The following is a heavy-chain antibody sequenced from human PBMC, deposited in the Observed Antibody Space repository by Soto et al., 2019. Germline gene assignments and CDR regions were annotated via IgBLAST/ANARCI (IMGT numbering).Heavy chain of an antibody. J-gene: IGHJ5*02. D-gene: IGHD6-13*01. V-gene: IGHV4-34*01. CDR1: GGSFSGYY. Sequence: SETLSLTCAVYGGSFSGYYWRWIRQPPGKGLEWIGEINHSGSTNYNPSLKSRVTISVDTSKNQFSLKLSSVTAADTAVYYCARRSGSSSWYRYGNWFDPWGQGTLVTVSS. CDR2: INHSGST. CDR3: ARRSGSSSWYRYGNWFDP.